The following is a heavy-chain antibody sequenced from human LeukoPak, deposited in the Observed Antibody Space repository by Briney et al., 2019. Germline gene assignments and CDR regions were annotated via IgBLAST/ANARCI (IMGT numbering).Heavy chain of an antibody. D-gene: IGHD2-15*01. Sequence: ASVKVSCKASGYTFISYHMHWVRQAPGQGLEWMGIINPSGGSTTYAQKFQGRVTMTRDTSTSTVYMELSSLRSDDTAVYYCARVNLGGRLDYWGQGTLVTVSS. J-gene: IGHJ4*02. CDR3: ARVNLGGRLDY. CDR1: GYTFISYH. CDR2: INPSGGST. V-gene: IGHV1-46*01.